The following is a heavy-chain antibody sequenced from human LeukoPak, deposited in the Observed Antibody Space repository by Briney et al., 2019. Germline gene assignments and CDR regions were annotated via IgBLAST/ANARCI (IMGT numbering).Heavy chain of an antibody. D-gene: IGHD7-27*01. CDR2: IYYSGST. CDR3: ARLAGTGVYAFDI. V-gene: IGHV4-39*01. CDR1: GGSISSSSYY. J-gene: IGHJ3*02. Sequence: PSETLSLTCTVSGGSISSSSYYWGWIRQPPGKGLEWIGSIYYSGSTYYNPSLKSRVTISVDTSKNQFSLKLSSVTAADTAVYYCARLAGTGVYAFDIWGQGTMVTVSS.